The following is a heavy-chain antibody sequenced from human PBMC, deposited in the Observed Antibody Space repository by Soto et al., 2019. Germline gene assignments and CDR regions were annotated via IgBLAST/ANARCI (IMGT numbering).Heavy chain of an antibody. CDR3: ARRADILTGYGRLDP. J-gene: IGHJ5*02. V-gene: IGHV4-30-2*01. D-gene: IGHD3-9*01. CDR2: IYHSGST. Sequence: SETLSLTCAVSGGSISSGGYSWSWIRQPPGKGLEWIGYIYHSGSTYYNPSLKSRVTISVDRSKNQFSLKLSSVTAADTAVYYCARRADILTGYGRLDPWGQGTLVTVSS. CDR1: GGSISSGGYS.